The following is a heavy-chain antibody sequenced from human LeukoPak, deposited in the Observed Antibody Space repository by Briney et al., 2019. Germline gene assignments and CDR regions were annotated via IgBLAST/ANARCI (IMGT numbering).Heavy chain of an antibody. CDR3: AKDSGTCCWYFDL. CDR1: GFTFSSYA. Sequence: GGSLRLSCAASGFTFSSYAMHWVRQAPGKGLEYVSAISSNGGSTYYANSVKGRFTISRDNSKNTLYLQMGSLRAEDMAVYYCAKDSGTCCWYFDLWGRGTLVTVSS. CDR2: ISSNGGST. J-gene: IGHJ2*01. D-gene: IGHD1-26*01. V-gene: IGHV3-64*01.